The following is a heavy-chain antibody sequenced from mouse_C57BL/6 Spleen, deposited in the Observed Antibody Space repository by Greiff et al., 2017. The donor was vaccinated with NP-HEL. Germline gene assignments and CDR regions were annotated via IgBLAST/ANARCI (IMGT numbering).Heavy chain of an antibody. CDR3: GSGWWLLRGYCAFDV. V-gene: IGHV1-26*01. J-gene: IGHJ1*03. D-gene: IGHD2-3*01. CDR2: INPNNGGT. CDR1: GYTITDYY. Sequence: EVQLQQSGPELVKPGASVKISCKASGYTITDYYMNWVKQSHGQSLEWIGDINPNNGGTSYNQKFKGKATLTVDKSSSTAYMELSSLTSEDSAVYYCGSGWWLLRGYCAFDVWGTGTTVTVSS.